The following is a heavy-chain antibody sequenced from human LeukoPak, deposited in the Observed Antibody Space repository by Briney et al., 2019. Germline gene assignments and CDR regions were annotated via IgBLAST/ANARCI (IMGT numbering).Heavy chain of an antibody. CDR2: IYYSGST. CDR3: ARDRGGSGANWFDP. D-gene: IGHD3-10*01. Sequence: PSQTLSLTCTVSGGSISSGDYYWSGIRQPPGKGLEWIGYIYYSGSTYYNPSLKSRVTISVDTSKNQFSLKLSSVTAADTAVYYCARDRGGSGANWFDPWGQGTLVTVSS. CDR1: GGSISSGDYY. J-gene: IGHJ5*02. V-gene: IGHV4-30-4*01.